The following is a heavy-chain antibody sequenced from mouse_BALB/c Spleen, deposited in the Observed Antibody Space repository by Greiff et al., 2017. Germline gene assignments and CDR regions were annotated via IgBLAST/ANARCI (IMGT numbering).Heavy chain of an antibody. CDR3: TRSPLGRIAMDY. CDR2: IYPGSGST. J-gene: IGHJ4*01. V-gene: IGHV1S22*01. Sequence: LQQPGSELVRPGASVKLSCKASGYTFTSYWMHWVKQRHGQGLEWIGNIYPGSGSTNYDEKFKSKGTLTVDTSSSTAYMHLSSLTSEDSAVYYGTRSPLGRIAMDYWGQGTSVTVSS. D-gene: IGHD4-1*01. CDR1: GYTFTSYW.